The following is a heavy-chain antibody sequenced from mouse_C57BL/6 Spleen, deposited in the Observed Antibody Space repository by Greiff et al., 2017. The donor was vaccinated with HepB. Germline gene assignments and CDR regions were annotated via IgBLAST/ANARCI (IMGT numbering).Heavy chain of an antibody. CDR1: GFTFSDYG. Sequence: EVKLEESGGGLVKPGGSLKLSCAASGFTFSDYGMHWVRQAPEKGLEWVAYISSGSSTIYYADTVKGRFTISRDNAKNTLFLQMTSLRSEDTAMYYCARSIYYYGSSYAYWYFDVWGTGTTVTVSS. J-gene: IGHJ1*03. CDR3: ARSIYYYGSSYAYWYFDV. D-gene: IGHD1-1*01. CDR2: ISSGSSTI. V-gene: IGHV5-17*01.